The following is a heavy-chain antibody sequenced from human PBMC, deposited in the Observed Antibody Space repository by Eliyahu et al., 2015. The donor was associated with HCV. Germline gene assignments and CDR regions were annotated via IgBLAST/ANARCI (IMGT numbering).Heavy chain of an antibody. Sequence: EELLVESGGGLVQPGGSLRLSCAASGFXFNFVSYWXHXXRQAPGKGLVWVAXINNDGSERIYADSVRGRFTISRDNAKNTLFLQLNSLGAEDTAVYYCARGGYSHSFDVWGQGTMVTVSS. V-gene: IGHV3-74*01. D-gene: IGHD5-12*01. CDR2: INNDGSER. CDR1: GFXFNFVSYW. J-gene: IGHJ3*01. CDR3: ARGGYSHSFDV.